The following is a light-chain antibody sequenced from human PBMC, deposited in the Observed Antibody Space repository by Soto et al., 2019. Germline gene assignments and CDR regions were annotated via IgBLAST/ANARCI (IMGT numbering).Light chain of an antibody. V-gene: IGKV1-17*03. J-gene: IGKJ1*01. Sequence: DIQMTQSPSDMSASVGDRVTITCRASQDISNFFVWFQQRPGKVPKRLIYSATRLESGVPSRFSGSGSGTEFTLTISSLQPEEFATYYCLQHKSYPRTFGQGTKVEIK. CDR1: QDISNF. CDR3: LQHKSYPRT. CDR2: SAT.